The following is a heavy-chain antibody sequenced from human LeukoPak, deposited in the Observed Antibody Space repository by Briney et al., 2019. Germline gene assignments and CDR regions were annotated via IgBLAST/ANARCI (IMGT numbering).Heavy chain of an antibody. Sequence: GGSLRLSCAASGFTFSSYGMHWVRQAPGKGLEWVAFIRYDGSNKYYADSVKGRFTISRDNSKNTLYLQMNSLRAEDTAVYYCARLVEGELLPIDYWGQGTLVTVSS. CDR1: GFTFSSYG. D-gene: IGHD1-26*01. CDR2: IRYDGSNK. V-gene: IGHV3-30*02. CDR3: ARLVEGELLPIDY. J-gene: IGHJ4*02.